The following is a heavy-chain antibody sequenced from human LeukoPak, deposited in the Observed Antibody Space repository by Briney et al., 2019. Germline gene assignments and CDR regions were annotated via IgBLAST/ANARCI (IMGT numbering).Heavy chain of an antibody. J-gene: IGHJ6*02. Sequence: ASVKVSCKASGYTFTSYDINWVRQATGQGLEWMGWMNPNSGNTGYAQKFQGRVTMTRNTSISTAHMELSSLRSEDTAVYYCARVVGAVAAYYYYGMDVWGQGTTVTVSS. CDR3: ARVVGAVAAYYYYGMDV. D-gene: IGHD6-19*01. CDR2: MNPNSGNT. V-gene: IGHV1-8*01. CDR1: GYTFTSYD.